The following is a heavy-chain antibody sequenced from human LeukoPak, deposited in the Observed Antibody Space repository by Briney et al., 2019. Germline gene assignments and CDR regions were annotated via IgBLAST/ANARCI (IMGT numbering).Heavy chain of an antibody. V-gene: IGHV3-7*01. CDR3: TKDRQGPNQYHMDV. J-gene: IGHJ6*03. Sequence: GGSLRLSCAASGFTFSSLWMSWVRQAPGRGPEWVANINQDGGTTYYVASVKGRFTISRDNAKNSLSLQVSSLRAEDTAVYYCTKDRQGPNQYHMDVWGKGTTVTVSS. CDR1: GFTFSSLW. CDR2: INQDGGTT.